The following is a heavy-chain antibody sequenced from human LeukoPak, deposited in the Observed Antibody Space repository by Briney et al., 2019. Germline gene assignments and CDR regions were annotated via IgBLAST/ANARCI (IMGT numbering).Heavy chain of an antibody. J-gene: IGHJ4*02. CDR1: GVSISSYY. D-gene: IGHD6-25*01. V-gene: IGHV4-4*09. CDR3: ARSRAAPKQFDF. Sequence: SETLSLTCTVSGVSISSYYWSWIRQPPGKGLEWIGYIFPSGSSNYDPSLKSRVTMSVDTSKNRISLNLYSVIAADTAVYYCARSRAAPKQFDFWGQGILVTVSS. CDR2: IFPSGSS.